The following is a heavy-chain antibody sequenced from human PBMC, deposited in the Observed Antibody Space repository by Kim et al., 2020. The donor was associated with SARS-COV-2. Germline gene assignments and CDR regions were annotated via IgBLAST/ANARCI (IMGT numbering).Heavy chain of an antibody. Sequence: SETLSLTCAVHGESFSGFYWSWIRQSPRKGLEWIAEVNFRGSTNYNPSLKSRVTVSVDTSKNHFSMNLTSVTDADTAVFFCARGWNYFGSGAYLYWGQGTPVTVSS. V-gene: IGHV4-34*01. CDR3: ARGWNYFGSGAYLY. CDR1: GESFSGFY. D-gene: IGHD3-10*01. J-gene: IGHJ1*01. CDR2: VNFRGST.